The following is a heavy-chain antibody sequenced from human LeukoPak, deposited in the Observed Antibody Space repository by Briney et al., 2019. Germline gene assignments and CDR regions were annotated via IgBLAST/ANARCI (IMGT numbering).Heavy chain of an antibody. J-gene: IGHJ4*02. CDR3: AKEGYSYGRQYYFDY. D-gene: IGHD5-18*01. V-gene: IGHV3-9*01. Sequence: GRSLRLSCAASGFTFDDYAMHWVRQAPGKGLEWVSGISWNSGSIGYADSVKGRFTISRDNAKNSLYLQMNSLRAEDTALYYCAKEGYSYGRQYYFDYWGQGTLVTVSS. CDR1: GFTFDDYA. CDR2: ISWNSGSI.